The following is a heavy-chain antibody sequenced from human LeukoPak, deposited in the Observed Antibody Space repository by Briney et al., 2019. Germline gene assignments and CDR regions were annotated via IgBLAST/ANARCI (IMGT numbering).Heavy chain of an antibody. Sequence: PGGSLRLSCAASGFTFSSYGMHWVRQAPGKGLEWVALIWYDGSNKYYTDSVKGRLTISRDNSKNTLYLQMNSLRAEDTATYYCAKGKSGQYYYGMDVWGQGTTVTVSS. CDR3: AKGKSGQYYYGMDV. D-gene: IGHD1-26*01. CDR2: IWYDGSNK. CDR1: GFTFSSYG. J-gene: IGHJ6*02. V-gene: IGHV3-33*06.